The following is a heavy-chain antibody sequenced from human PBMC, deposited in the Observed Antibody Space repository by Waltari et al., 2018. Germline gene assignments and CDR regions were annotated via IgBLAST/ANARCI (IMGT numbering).Heavy chain of an antibody. CDR2: IIPIFGTA. J-gene: IGHJ6*02. D-gene: IGHD2-15*01. V-gene: IGHV1-69*01. CDR1: GGTFSSYA. CDR3: ARWVVVAATPAYYYGMDV. Sequence: QVQLVQSGAEVKKPWSSVKVSCKASGGTFSSYAISWVRQAPGQGLEWMGGIIPIFGTANYAQKFQGRVTITAEESTSTAYMELSSLRSEDTAVYYCARWVVVAATPAYYYGMDVWGQGTTVTVSS.